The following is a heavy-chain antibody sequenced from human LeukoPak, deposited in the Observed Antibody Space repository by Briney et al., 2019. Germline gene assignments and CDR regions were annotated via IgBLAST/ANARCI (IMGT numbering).Heavy chain of an antibody. CDR2: INPNSGGT. D-gene: IGHD6-13*01. CDR1: GYTFTGYY. J-gene: IGHJ6*03. V-gene: IGHV1-2*02. CDR3: ARVIAAQKTYYYYMDV. Sequence: ASVKVSCKASGYTFTGYYMHWVRQAPGQGLEWMGWINPNSGGTNYAQKFQGRVTMTRDTSISTAYMELSRLRSDDTAVYYCARVIAAQKTYYYYMDVWGKGNTVTVSS.